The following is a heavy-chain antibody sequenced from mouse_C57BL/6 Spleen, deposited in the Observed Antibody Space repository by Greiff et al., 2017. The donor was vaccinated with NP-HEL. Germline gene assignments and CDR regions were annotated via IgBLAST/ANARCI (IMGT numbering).Heavy chain of an antibody. D-gene: IGHD2-10*02. J-gene: IGHJ1*03. CDR2: INPNNGGT. CDR1: GYTFTDYY. Sequence: EVQLQQSGPELVKPGASVKISCKASGYTFTDYYMNWVKQSHGKSLEWIGDINPNNGGTSYNQKFKGKATLTVDKSSSTAYMELRSLTSEDSAVYYCARWYGTYWYFDVWGTGTTVTVSS. V-gene: IGHV1-26*01. CDR3: ARWYGTYWYFDV.